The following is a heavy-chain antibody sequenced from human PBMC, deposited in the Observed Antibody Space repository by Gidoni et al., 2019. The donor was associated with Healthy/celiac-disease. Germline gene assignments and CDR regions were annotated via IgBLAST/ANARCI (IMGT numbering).Heavy chain of an antibody. D-gene: IGHD5-12*01. J-gene: IGHJ3*02. Sequence: QVQLVQSGAEVKKPGSSVKVSCKASGGTFSSYTISWVRQAPGQGLEWMGRIIPILGIANYAQKFQGRVTITADKSTSTAYMELSSLRSEDTAVYYCARSAGDGYNYGVNAFDIWGQGTMVTVSS. CDR2: IIPILGIA. CDR1: GGTFSSYT. V-gene: IGHV1-69*02. CDR3: ARSAGDGYNYGVNAFDI.